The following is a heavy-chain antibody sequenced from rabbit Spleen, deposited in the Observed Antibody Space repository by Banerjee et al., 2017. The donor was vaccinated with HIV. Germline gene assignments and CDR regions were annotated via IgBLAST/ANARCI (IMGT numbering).Heavy chain of an antibody. D-gene: IGHD7-1*01. CDR3: VRDQAGYAGYGPYYFYL. V-gene: IGHV1S47*01. CDR1: GFDFSNYG. J-gene: IGHJ4*01. CDR2: IDPLFDNT. Sequence: EETGGDLVQPEGSLKLSCKASGFDFSNYGVTWVRQAPGKGLEWIGYIDPLFDNTYYANWVNGRFSISRENTHNTLYLQLSSLTAADTATYFCVRDQAGYAGYGPYYFYLWGPGTLVTV.